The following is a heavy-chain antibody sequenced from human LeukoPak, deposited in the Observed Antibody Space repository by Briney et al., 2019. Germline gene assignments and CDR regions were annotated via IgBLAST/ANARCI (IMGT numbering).Heavy chain of an antibody. V-gene: IGHV1-69*01. CDR3: ARDNSYYDILTGYYTSHSPFDY. D-gene: IGHD3-9*01. Sequence: ASVKVSCKASGGTFSSYAISWVRQAPGQGLEWMGGIIPIFGTANYAQKFQGRVTITADESTSTAYMELSSLRSEDTAVYYCARDNSYYDILTGYYTSHSPFDYWGQGTLVTVSS. J-gene: IGHJ4*02. CDR1: GGTFSSYA. CDR2: IIPIFGTA.